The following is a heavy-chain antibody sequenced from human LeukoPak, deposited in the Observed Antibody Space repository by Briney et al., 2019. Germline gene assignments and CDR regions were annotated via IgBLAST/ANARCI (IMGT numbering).Heavy chain of an antibody. Sequence: GGSLRLSCAASGFTFNSYAMSWVRQAPGKGLEWVSSISSSSSYIYYADSVKGRFTISRDNAKNSLYLQMNSLRAEDTAVYYCARPPDNYYYYYMDVWGKGTTVTVSS. CDR2: ISSSSSYI. J-gene: IGHJ6*03. CDR1: GFTFNSYA. V-gene: IGHV3-21*01. CDR3: ARPPDNYYYYYMDV.